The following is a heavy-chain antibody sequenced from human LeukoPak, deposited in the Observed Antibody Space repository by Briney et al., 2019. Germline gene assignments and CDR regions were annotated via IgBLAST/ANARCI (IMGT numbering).Heavy chain of an antibody. CDR2: ISSSSYI. CDR3: ARVHGAYPFDS. V-gene: IGHV3-21*01. Sequence: GGSLRLSCAASGFTFSSYSMNWVRQAPGKGLEWVSSISSSSYIYYADSVKGRFTISRDNAKNSLYLQMNSLRAEDTAVYYCARVHGAYPFDSWGQGTLVTVSS. D-gene: IGHD4/OR15-4a*01. J-gene: IGHJ4*02. CDR1: GFTFSSYS.